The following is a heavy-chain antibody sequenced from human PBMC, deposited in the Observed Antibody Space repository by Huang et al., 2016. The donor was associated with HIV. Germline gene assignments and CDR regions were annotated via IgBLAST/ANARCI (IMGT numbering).Heavy chain of an antibody. CDR1: GFTFSTTW. CDR2: MKSKTDGVTT. Sequence: EVQLVESGGGLVKPGGSLRLSCAASGFTFSTTWMSWVRQAPGTGLEWVGRMKSKTDGVTTDNDDPVKGRFTISRDDSKKTRYLKMDSLKSEDTAVYYCSSGSTSSPDYYYYYGMEVWGQGTTVTVSS. D-gene: IGHD2-2*01. CDR3: SSGSTSSPDYYYYYGMEV. V-gene: IGHV3-15*01. J-gene: IGHJ6*02.